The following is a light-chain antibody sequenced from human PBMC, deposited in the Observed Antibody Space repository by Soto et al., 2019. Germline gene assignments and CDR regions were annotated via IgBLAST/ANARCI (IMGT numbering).Light chain of an antibody. Sequence: QSALTQPPSASGAPGQSVTISCTGTSSDVGFYNYVSWYQQHPDKAPQLTIYEVNKRPSGVPDRFSGSKSGNTASLTVCGVQTDDEADYYCSSYAGYNNPVVFGGGTKVTVL. CDR3: SSYAGYNNPVV. CDR1: SSDVGFYNY. CDR2: EVN. V-gene: IGLV2-8*01. J-gene: IGLJ3*02.